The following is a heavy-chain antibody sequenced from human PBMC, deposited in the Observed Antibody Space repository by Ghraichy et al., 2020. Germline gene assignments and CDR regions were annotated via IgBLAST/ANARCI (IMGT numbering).Heavy chain of an antibody. Sequence: SETLSLTCAVSGGSISSSNWWSWVRQPPGKGLEWIGEIYHSGSTNYNPSLKSRVTISVDKSKNQFSLKLSSVTAADTAVYYCARDQGSADVAGRGRYWFDPWGQGTLVTVSS. CDR1: GGSISSSNW. D-gene: IGHD6-19*01. CDR2: IYHSGST. CDR3: ARDQGSADVAGRGRYWFDP. J-gene: IGHJ5*02. V-gene: IGHV4-4*02.